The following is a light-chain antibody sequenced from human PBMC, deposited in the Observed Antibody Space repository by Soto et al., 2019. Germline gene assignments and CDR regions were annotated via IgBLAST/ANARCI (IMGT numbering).Light chain of an antibody. J-gene: IGLJ3*02. CDR3: QTWGTGIGGT. Sequence: QPVLTQSPSASASLGASVKLTCTLSSGHSTYAIAWHQQQPEKGPRYLMRLNSDGSHNKGDGIPDRFSGSSSGAERYLIISSLQSEDEADYYCQTWGTGIGGTFGGGNQLTVL. CDR2: LNSDGSH. V-gene: IGLV4-69*01. CDR1: SGHSTYA.